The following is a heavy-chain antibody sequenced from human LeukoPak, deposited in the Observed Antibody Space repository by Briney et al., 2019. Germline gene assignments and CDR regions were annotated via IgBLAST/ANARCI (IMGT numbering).Heavy chain of an antibody. V-gene: IGHV3-21*04. CDR2: ISSSSSYI. J-gene: IGHJ4*02. CDR3: ANFLYDFWSGSVDY. Sequence: GGSLRLSCAASGFTFSSYSMNWVRQAPGKGLEWVSSISSSSSYIYYADSVKGRFTISRDNSKNTLYLQMNSLRAEDTAVYYCANFLYDFWSGSVDYWGQGTLVTVSS. D-gene: IGHD3-3*01. CDR1: GFTFSSYS.